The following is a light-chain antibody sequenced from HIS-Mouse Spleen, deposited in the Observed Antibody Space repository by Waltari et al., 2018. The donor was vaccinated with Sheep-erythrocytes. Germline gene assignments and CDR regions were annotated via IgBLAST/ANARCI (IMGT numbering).Light chain of an antibody. J-gene: IGLJ1*01. CDR1: SSDVGGYNY. CDR2: DVS. Sequence: QSALTQPRSVSGSPGQSVTISCTGTSSDVGGYNYVSWYQQHPGKAPKLMIYDVSKRPSVVPSRFSGSKSGNTASPTISGLQAEDEADYYCCSYAGSYNHVFATGTKVTVL. CDR3: CSYAGSYNHV. V-gene: IGLV2-11*01.